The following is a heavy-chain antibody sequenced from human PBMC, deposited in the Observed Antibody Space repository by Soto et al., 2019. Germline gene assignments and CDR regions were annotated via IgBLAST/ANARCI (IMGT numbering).Heavy chain of an antibody. CDR2: ISAYNGNT. D-gene: IGHD3-22*01. Sequence: ASVKVSCKASGYTFTSYGISWVRQAPGQGLEWMGWISAYNGNTNYAQKLQGRVTMTTDTSTSTAYMELRSLRSDDTAVYYCARDGHYYDSNGYLDYWGQGTLVTVSS. V-gene: IGHV1-18*04. CDR3: ARDGHYYDSNGYLDY. J-gene: IGHJ4*02. CDR1: GYTFTSYG.